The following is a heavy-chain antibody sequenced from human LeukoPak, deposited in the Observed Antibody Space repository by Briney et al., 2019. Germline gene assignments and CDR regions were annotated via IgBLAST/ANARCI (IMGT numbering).Heavy chain of an antibody. Sequence: GSLRLSCAASGFTFSSFAMHWVRQTPGKGLEWVAGMSYNGNDKYYEDSLKGRFTISRDNSKNTLYLQMNSLRAEDTAVYYCARDPPRFGEYGYFDYWGQGSLVTVSS. D-gene: IGHD3-10*01. CDR2: MSYNGNDK. J-gene: IGHJ4*02. CDR1: GFTFSSFA. V-gene: IGHV3-30*04. CDR3: ARDPPRFGEYGYFDY.